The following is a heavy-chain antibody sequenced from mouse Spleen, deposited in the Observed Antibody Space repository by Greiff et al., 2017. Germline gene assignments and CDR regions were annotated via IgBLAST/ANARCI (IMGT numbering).Heavy chain of an antibody. Sequence: EVKVEESGGGLVKPGGSLKLSCAASGFTFSDYGMHWVRQAPEKGLEWVAYISSGSSTIYYADTVKGRFTISRDNAKNTLFLQMTSLRSEDTAMYYCARIYPYAMDYWGQGTSVTVSS. V-gene: IGHV5-17*01. CDR3: ARIYPYAMDY. CDR1: GFTFSDYG. J-gene: IGHJ4*01. D-gene: IGHD2-1*01. CDR2: ISSGSSTI.